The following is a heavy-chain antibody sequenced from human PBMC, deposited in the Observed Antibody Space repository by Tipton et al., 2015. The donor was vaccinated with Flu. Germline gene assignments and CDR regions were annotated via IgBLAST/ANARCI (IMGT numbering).Heavy chain of an antibody. CDR3: ARPGGVQQLVRGYYYHYYGMDV. CDR1: GGTFSSYA. D-gene: IGHD6-13*01. CDR2: IIPIFGTA. V-gene: IGHV1-69*01. J-gene: IGHJ6*02. Sequence: QVQLVQSGAEVKKPGSSVKVSCKASGGTFSSYAISWVRQAPGQGLEWMGGIIPIFGTANYAQKFQGRVTITADESTSTAYMELSSLRSEDTAVYYCARPGGVQQLVRGYYYHYYGMDVWGQGATVTVSS.